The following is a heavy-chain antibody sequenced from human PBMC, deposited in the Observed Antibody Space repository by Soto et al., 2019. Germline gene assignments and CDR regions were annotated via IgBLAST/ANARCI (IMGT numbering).Heavy chain of an antibody. CDR1: DGSFSSSYY. D-gene: IGHD3-10*01. CDR2: IHYSGHT. J-gene: IGHJ4*02. Sequence: QLQLQESGPGLVKPSETLSLTCSVSDGSFSSSYYWGWLRQAPGKGLEWLGNIHYSGHTYYNPFLKSRFAMSVDTTKNQFSLTLTSVTAADTAVYYCARYFLRGRFFDSWGQGTLVTVSS. V-gene: IGHV4-39*01. CDR3: ARYFLRGRFFDS.